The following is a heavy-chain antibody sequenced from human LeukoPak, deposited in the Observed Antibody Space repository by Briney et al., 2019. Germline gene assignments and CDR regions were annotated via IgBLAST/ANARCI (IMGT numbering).Heavy chain of an antibody. CDR2: INPNSGGT. CDR1: GYTFTGYY. J-gene: IGHJ3*02. CDR3: AREPRSGSNDAFDI. V-gene: IGHV1-2*02. Sequence: GASVKVSCKASGYTFTGYYMHWVRQAPGQGLEWMGWINPNSGGTNYAQKFQSRVTMTRDTSISTAYMELSRLRSDDTAVYYCAREPRSGSNDAFDIWGQGTMVTVSS. D-gene: IGHD1-26*01.